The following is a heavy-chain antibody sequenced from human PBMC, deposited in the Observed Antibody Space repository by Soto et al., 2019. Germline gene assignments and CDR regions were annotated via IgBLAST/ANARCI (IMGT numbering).Heavy chain of an antibody. CDR2: VSASGLNT. CDR3: ARDRLRLGELSLIGYFDY. CDR1: GFTFSTYA. Sequence: GGSLRLSCAASGFTFSTYAMAWVRQAPGKGLEWVSGVSASGLNTDYADSVKGRFYISRDNSKNTLSLQMSSLRAEDTAVYYCARDRLRLGELSLIGYFDYWGQGTLVTVSS. V-gene: IGHV3-23*01. D-gene: IGHD3-16*02. J-gene: IGHJ4*02.